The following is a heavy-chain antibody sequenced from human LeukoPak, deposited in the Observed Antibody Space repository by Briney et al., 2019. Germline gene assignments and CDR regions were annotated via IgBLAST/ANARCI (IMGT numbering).Heavy chain of an antibody. D-gene: IGHD4-23*01. Sequence: SVKVSCKASGGTFSSYAISWVRQAPGQGLEWMGRIIPIFGTANYAQKFQGRVTITTDESTSTAYMELSSLRSEDTAVYYCATVNSAREAFDIWGQGTMVTVSS. J-gene: IGHJ3*02. CDR3: ATVNSAREAFDI. CDR1: GGTFSSYA. CDR2: IIPIFGTA. V-gene: IGHV1-69*05.